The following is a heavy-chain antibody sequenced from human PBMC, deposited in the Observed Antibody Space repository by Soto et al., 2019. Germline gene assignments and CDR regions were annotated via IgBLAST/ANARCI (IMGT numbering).Heavy chain of an antibody. CDR2: IYYSGST. V-gene: IGHV4-31*03. J-gene: IGHJ4*02. CDR3: ARDGAAAGNPLDY. CDR1: GGSISSGGYY. D-gene: IGHD6-13*01. Sequence: SETLSLTCTVSGGSISSGGYYWSWIRQHPGKDLEWIGYIYYSGSTYYNPSLKSRVTISVDTSKNQFSLKLSSVTAADTAVYYCARDGAAAGNPLDYWGQGTLVTVSS.